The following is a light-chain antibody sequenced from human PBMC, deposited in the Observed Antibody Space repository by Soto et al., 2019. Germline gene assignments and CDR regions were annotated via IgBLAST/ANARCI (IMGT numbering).Light chain of an antibody. Sequence: QPVLTQSPSASASLGASVKLTCTLTTGHSSNVIAWHQLQPEKGPRYLMKVNSDGSHIKGDGIPDRFSGSSSGAERYLIISSLQSEDEADYYCQTWASSIRVFGGGTKLTVL. CDR3: QTWASSIRV. V-gene: IGLV4-69*01. J-gene: IGLJ2*01. CDR2: VNSDGSH. CDR1: TGHSSNV.